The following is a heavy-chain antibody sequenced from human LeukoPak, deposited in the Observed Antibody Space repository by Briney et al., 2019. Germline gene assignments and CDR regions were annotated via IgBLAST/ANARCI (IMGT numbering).Heavy chain of an antibody. CDR3: ARHKAIRRRAFDI. V-gene: IGHV4-34*01. Sequence: PGGSLRLSCAASGFTFSSYAMSWIRQPPGKGLEWIGEINHSGSTNYNPSLKSRVTISVDTSKNQFSLKLSSVTAADTAVYYCARHKAIRRRAFDIWGQGTMVTVSS. J-gene: IGHJ3*02. CDR2: INHSGST. D-gene: IGHD2-2*01. CDR1: GFTFSSYA.